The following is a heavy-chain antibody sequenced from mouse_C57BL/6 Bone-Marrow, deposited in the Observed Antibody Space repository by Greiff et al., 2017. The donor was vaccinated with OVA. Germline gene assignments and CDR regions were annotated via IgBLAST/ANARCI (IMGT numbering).Heavy chain of an antibody. V-gene: IGHV5-6*01. D-gene: IGHD2-5*01. CDR1: GFTFSSYG. J-gene: IGHJ2*01. CDR2: ISSGGSYT. Sequence: EVQGVESGGDLVKPGGSLKLSCAASGFTFSSYGMSWVRQTPDKRLEWVATISSGGSYTYYPDSVKGRFTISRDNAKNTLYLQMSSLKSEDTAMYYCASLAPYYSNPDCWGQGTTLTVSS. CDR3: ASLAPYYSNPDC.